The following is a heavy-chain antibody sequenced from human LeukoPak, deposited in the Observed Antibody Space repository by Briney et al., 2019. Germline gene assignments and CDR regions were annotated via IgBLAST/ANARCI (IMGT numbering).Heavy chain of an antibody. Sequence: KPSETLSLTCTVRGGSISSYSWSWIRQPPRTGLEWIGYIYYSGSTNYIPSLKSRVTISVDTSKNQFSLKLSSVTAADTAVYYCARDQPHGYSDYWGQGTLVTVSS. J-gene: IGHJ4*02. CDR3: ARDQPHGYSDY. CDR2: IYYSGST. D-gene: IGHD5-12*01. V-gene: IGHV4-59*01. CDR1: GGSISSYS.